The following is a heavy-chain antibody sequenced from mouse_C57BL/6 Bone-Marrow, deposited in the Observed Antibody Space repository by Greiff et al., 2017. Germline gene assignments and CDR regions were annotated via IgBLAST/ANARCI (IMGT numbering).Heavy chain of an antibody. V-gene: IGHV1-22*01. CDR2: INPNNGGT. CDR3: ARGGTGNDY. Sequence: DVQLQESGPELVKPGASVKMSCKASGYTFTDYNMHWVKQSHGKSLEWIGYINPNNGGTSYNQKFKGKATLTVNKSSSTAYMVLRSLTSEDSAVYYCARGGTGNDYWGQGTTLTVAS. D-gene: IGHD3-3*01. CDR1: GYTFTDYN. J-gene: IGHJ2*01.